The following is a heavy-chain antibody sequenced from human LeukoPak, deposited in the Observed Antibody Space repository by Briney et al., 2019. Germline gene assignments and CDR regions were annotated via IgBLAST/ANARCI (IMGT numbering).Heavy chain of an antibody. CDR2: INHSGST. CDR1: GGSFSGYY. J-gene: IGHJ6*02. D-gene: IGHD2-21*02. Sequence: SETLSLTCAVYGGSFSGYYWSWIRQPPGKGLEWIGEINHSGSTNYNSSLKSRVTISVDTSKNQFSLKLSSVTAADTAVYYCARAQGDRPSRYYYYGMDVWGQGTTVTVSS. V-gene: IGHV4-34*01. CDR3: ARAQGDRPSRYYYYGMDV.